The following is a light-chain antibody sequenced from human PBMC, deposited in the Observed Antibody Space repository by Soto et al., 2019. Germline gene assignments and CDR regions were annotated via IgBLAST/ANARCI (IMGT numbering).Light chain of an antibody. CDR1: QPIGTS. CDR2: AAS. J-gene: IGKJ1*01. V-gene: IGKV1-39*01. CDR3: QQYKSRRT. Sequence: TQSPSPLSASVGDPVTVTCRASQPIGTSLHWYQQKPGKAPKVLISAASRLQSGVPSRFSGSGSGTEFTLTISSLQPDDSATYYCQQYKSRRTFGQGTKVDIK.